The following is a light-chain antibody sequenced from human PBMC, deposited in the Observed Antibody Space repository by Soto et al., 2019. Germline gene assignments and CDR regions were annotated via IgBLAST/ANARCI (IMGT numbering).Light chain of an antibody. CDR3: CSYVGRSDSYV. V-gene: IGLV2-23*02. CDR2: EVS. Sequence: SVLNQPGSVYGSPGQSITISCTRTSSDVGSNDLVSWYQQHPGKAPKLMIYEVSKRPSGISNRFSGSKSDNTASLTISGLQAEDEGDYYCCSYVGRSDSYVFGAGTKVTVL. J-gene: IGLJ1*01. CDR1: SSDVGSNDL.